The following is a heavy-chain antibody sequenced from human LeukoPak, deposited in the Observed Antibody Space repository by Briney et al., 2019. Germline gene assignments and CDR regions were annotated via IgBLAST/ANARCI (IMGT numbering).Heavy chain of an antibody. V-gene: IGHV3-30*02. J-gene: IGHJ4*02. Sequence: PGGSLRLSCAASGFTLSSSWMSWVRQAPGKGLEWVAFIRYDGSNKYYADSVKGRFTISRDNSKNTLYLQMNSLRAEDTAVYYCAKSLPHLRAFDYWGQGTLVTVSS. CDR2: IRYDGSNK. CDR1: GFTLSSSW. CDR3: AKSLPHLRAFDY.